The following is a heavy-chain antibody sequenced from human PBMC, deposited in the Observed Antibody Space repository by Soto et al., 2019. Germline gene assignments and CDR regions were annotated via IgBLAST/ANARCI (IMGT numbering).Heavy chain of an antibody. V-gene: IGHV3-30-3*01. Sequence: GGSLGLSCAASGFTVSSYAMHWVRQAPGKGLECVAVISYDGSNKYYADSVKGRFTISRDNSKNTLYLQMNSLRAEDTAVYYCARETSKAYSSSSAGGMDVWGQGTTVTVYS. CDR2: ISYDGSNK. CDR3: ARETSKAYSSSSAGGMDV. CDR1: GFTVSSYA. D-gene: IGHD6-6*01. J-gene: IGHJ6*02.